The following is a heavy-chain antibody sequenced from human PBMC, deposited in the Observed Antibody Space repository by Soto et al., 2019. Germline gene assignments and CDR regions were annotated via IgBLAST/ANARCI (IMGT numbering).Heavy chain of an antibody. D-gene: IGHD3-3*01. CDR1: GFTFSSYA. Sequence: GGSLRLSCAASGFTFSSYAMSWVRQAPGKGLEWVSAISGSGGSTYYADSVKGRFTISRDNSKNTLYLQMNSLRAEDTAVYYCAKDQDYDFWSGYYNYWGQGTLVTVSS. CDR3: AKDQDYDFWSGYYNY. CDR2: ISGSGGST. V-gene: IGHV3-23*01. J-gene: IGHJ4*02.